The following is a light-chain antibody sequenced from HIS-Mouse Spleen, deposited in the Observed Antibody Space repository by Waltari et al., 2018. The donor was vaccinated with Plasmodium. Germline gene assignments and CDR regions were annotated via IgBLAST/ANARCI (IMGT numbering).Light chain of an antibody. CDR1: QRVLYSSNNKNY. CDR3: QQYYSTPLYT. Sequence: DIVMTQSPDSLAVSLGERATIQCKSSQRVLYSSNNKNYLAWYQQKPGQPPKLLIYWASTRESGVPDRFSGSGSGTDFTLTISSLQAEDVAVYYCQQYYSTPLYTFGQGTKLEIK. V-gene: IGKV4-1*01. J-gene: IGKJ2*01. CDR2: WAS.